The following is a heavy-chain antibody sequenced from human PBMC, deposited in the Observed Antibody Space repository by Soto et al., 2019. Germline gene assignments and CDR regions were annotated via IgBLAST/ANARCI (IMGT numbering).Heavy chain of an antibody. J-gene: IGHJ4*02. CDR1: GGSISSGDYY. CDR2: IYYSGST. CDR3: AAGADYGDHYVGDY. V-gene: IGHV4-30-4*01. D-gene: IGHD4-17*01. Sequence: QVQLQESGPGLVKPSQTLSLTCTVSGGSISSGDYYWSWIRQPPGKGLEWIGYIYYSGSTYYNPSLRSLVTISVDTPKNQFSLKLSSVTAADTAVYYCAAGADYGDHYVGDYWGQGTLVTVSS.